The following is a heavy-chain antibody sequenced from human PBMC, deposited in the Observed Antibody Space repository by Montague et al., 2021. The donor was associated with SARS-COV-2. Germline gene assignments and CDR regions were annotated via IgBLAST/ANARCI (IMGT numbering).Heavy chain of an antibody. CDR3: AVNDGSGSYSTYYYGMDV. V-gene: IGHV4-34*01. D-gene: IGHD3-10*01. CDR1: GGSFNGYY. CDR2: ITHSGST. J-gene: IGHJ6*02. Sequence: SETLSLTCAVYGGSFNGYYWSWIRQPPGKGLEWIGEITHSGSTNYNPSLKSRVTISVDTSKNQFSLKLSSVTAADTAVYYCAVNDGSGSYSTYYYGMDVWGQGTTVTVSS.